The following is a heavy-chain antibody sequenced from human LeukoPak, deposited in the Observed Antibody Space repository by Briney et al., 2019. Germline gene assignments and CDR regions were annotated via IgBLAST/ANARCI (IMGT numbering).Heavy chain of an antibody. V-gene: IGHV4-4*09. CDR1: GGSISSYY. D-gene: IGHD6-13*01. CDR3: ARRVAAAGFRFDP. Sequence: PSETLSLTCTVSGGSISSYYWSWIRQPPGEGLEWIGYIYTSGSTNYNPSLKSRVTISVDTSKNQFSLKLSSVTAADTAVYYCARRVAAAGFRFDPWGQGTLVTVSS. J-gene: IGHJ5*02. CDR2: IYTSGST.